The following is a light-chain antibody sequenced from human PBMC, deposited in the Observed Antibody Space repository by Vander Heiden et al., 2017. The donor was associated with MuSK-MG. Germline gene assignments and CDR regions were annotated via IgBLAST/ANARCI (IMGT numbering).Light chain of an antibody. V-gene: IGKV1-17*01. CDR1: RDNGKH. CDR3: QQHNSYPYT. Sequence: DIQMTQSPSSLSASVGDRVTITCRARRDNGKHLGWFQQKPGEAPKRLIYAASSLQSGVPYRFSGSESGTEFTLTISSLQPEDFATYYCQQHNSYPYTFGQGTKLEIK. CDR2: AAS. J-gene: IGKJ2*01.